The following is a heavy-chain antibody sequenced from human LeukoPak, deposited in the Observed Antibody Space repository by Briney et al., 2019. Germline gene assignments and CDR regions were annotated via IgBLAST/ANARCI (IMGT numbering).Heavy chain of an antibody. CDR1: GGSISSYY. CDR2: VYYSGST. J-gene: IGHJ6*03. V-gene: IGHV4-59*01. CDR3: ARVRREDYFYYMDV. Sequence: TSSETLSLTCTVSGGSISSYYWSWIRQPPGKGLEWIGYVYYSGSTNYNPSLKSRVMISVDTSKDQFSLKLSAVTAADTAVYFCARVRREDYFYYMDVWGKGTTATVSS. D-gene: IGHD4-17*01.